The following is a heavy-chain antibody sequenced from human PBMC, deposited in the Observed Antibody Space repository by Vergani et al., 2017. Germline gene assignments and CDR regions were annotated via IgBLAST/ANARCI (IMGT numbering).Heavy chain of an antibody. J-gene: IGHJ5*02. CDR1: GGSMSGYY. D-gene: IGHD2-15*01. Sequence: QVRLQESGPGLVKPSETLSLTCSVSGGSMSGYYWGWIRQPPGKGLDWIASIYHSGSTYYNPSLKSRVTTSVDTSKNQFSLKLSSVTAADTAVYYCAGSEGYSGFDPWGQGTLVTVSS. CDR3: AGSEGYSGFDP. CDR2: IYHSGST. V-gene: IGHV4-38-2*02.